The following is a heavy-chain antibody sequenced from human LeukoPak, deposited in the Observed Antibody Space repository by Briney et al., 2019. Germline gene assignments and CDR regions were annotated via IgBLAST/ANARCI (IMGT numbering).Heavy chain of an antibody. D-gene: IGHD1-1*01. CDR3: AKDTTMALAYYYMDV. CDR1: GFTFDDYA. J-gene: IGHJ6*03. V-gene: IGHV3-9*01. CDR2: ISWNSGSI. Sequence: GRSLRLSCTASGFTFDDYAMHWVRQVPGKSPEWLATISWNSGSIGYADYVKGRFTISRDNSGNSVFLLMNDLRPDGTAMYFCAKDTTMALAYYYMDVWGKGTRVIVSS.